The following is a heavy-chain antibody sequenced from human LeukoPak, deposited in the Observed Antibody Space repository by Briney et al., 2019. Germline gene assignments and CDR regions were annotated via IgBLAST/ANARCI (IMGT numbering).Heavy chain of an antibody. CDR3: ARANYGGNPIDY. J-gene: IGHJ4*02. V-gene: IGHV4-34*01. D-gene: IGHD4-23*01. CDR1: GGSFSGYY. CDR2: INHTGGT. Sequence: SETLSLTCAVYGGSFSGYYWSWIRQPPGKGLEWIGEINHTGGTNYHPSLKSRVTISLDTSKKQFSLKLSSVTAADTAVYYCARANYGGNPIDYWGQGTLVTVSS.